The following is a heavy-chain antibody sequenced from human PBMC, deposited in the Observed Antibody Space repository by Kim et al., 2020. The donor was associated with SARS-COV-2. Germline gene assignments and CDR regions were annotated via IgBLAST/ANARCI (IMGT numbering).Heavy chain of an antibody. Sequence: ASVKVSCKASGYTFTSYGISWVRQAPGQGLEWMGWISAYNGNTNYAQKLQGRVTMTTDTSTSTAYMELRSLRSDDTAVYYCARAGFSGYPLHDAFDIWGQGKMVTVSS. D-gene: IGHD5-12*01. CDR2: ISAYNGNT. CDR3: ARAGFSGYPLHDAFDI. V-gene: IGHV1-18*01. CDR1: GYTFTSYG. J-gene: IGHJ3*02.